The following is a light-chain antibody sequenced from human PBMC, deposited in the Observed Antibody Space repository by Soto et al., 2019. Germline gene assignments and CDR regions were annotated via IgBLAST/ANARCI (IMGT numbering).Light chain of an antibody. CDR1: QSFSSSY. CDR2: GAS. V-gene: IGKV3-20*01. Sequence: EIVLTQSPGTLSLSPGERATLSCRASQSFSSSYLAWYQQKPGQAPRLLIYGASSRATGIPDRFSSSGSGTDFTLTISRLEPEYCAVYYCQQYGSSPFTCGPGTKVDIK. J-gene: IGKJ3*01. CDR3: QQYGSSPFT.